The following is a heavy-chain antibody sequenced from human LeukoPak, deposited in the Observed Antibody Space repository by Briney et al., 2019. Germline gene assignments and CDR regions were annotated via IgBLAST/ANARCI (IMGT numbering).Heavy chain of an antibody. J-gene: IGHJ4*02. CDR3: ARENYGDSDY. CDR2: IYYSGGT. V-gene: IGHV4-59*01. CDR1: GGSISSYY. D-gene: IGHD4-17*01. Sequence: NPSETLSLTCTVSGGSISSYYWSWIRQPPGKGLEWIGYIYYSGGTNYNPSLKSRVTISVDTSKNQFSLKLSSVTAADTAVYYCARENYGDSDYWGQGTLVTVSS.